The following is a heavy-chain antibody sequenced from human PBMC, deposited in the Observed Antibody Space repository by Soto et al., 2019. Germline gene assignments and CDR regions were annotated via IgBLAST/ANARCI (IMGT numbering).Heavy chain of an antibody. CDR2: IWYDGSSK. CDR1: GFTFSSYG. J-gene: IGHJ6*02. Sequence: PGGSLRLSCAASGFTFSSYGMHWVRQAPGKGLEWVAVIWYDGSSKYYADSVKGRFTISRDNSKNTLYLQMNSLRAEDTAVYYCARSHDFWSGYRYYYYGMDVWGQGTTVTVSS. V-gene: IGHV3-33*01. CDR3: ARSHDFWSGYRYYYYGMDV. D-gene: IGHD3-3*01.